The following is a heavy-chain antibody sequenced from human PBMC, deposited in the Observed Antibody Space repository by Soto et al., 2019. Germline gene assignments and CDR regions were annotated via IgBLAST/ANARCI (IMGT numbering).Heavy chain of an antibody. Sequence: GGSLRLSCAASGFTFSSYAMSWVRQAPGKGLEWVSAISGSGGSTYYADSVKGRFTISRDNSKNTLYLQMNSLRAEDTAVYYCAKSFTFGGVIVTPFDYWGQGTLVTVSS. CDR3: AKSFTFGGVIVTPFDY. CDR2: ISGSGGST. D-gene: IGHD3-16*02. V-gene: IGHV3-23*01. CDR1: GFTFSSYA. J-gene: IGHJ4*02.